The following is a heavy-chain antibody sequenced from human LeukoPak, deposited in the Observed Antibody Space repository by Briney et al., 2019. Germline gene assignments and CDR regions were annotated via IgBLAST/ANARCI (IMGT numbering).Heavy chain of an antibody. CDR3: ARERKVAPFGEDAFDI. Sequence: PGGSLRLSCAASGFTFSSYAMHWVRQAPGKGLEWVAVISYDGSNKYYADSVKGRFTISRDNSKNTLYLQMNSLRAEDTAVYYCARERKVAPFGEDAFDIWGQGTMVTVSS. D-gene: IGHD4-17*01. J-gene: IGHJ3*02. V-gene: IGHV3-30-3*01. CDR1: GFTFSSYA. CDR2: ISYDGSNK.